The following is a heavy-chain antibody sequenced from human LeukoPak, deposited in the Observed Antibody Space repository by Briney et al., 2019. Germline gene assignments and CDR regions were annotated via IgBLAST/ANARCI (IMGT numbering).Heavy chain of an antibody. V-gene: IGHV4-59*08. CDR2: IYYSGST. CDR3: ARVGRWFGELLYSYYFDY. Sequence: SETLSLTCTVSGGSISSYYWSWIRQPPGKGLEWIGHIYYSGSTNYNPSLKSRVTISVDTSKKQFSLKLSSVTAADTAVYYCARVGRWFGELLYSYYFDYWGQGTLVTVSS. J-gene: IGHJ4*02. D-gene: IGHD3-10*01. CDR1: GGSISSYY.